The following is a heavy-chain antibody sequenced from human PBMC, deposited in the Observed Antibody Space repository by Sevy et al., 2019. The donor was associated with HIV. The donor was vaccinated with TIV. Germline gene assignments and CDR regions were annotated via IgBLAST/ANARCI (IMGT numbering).Heavy chain of an antibody. J-gene: IGHJ4*02. V-gene: IGHV1-2*02. CDR1: GYTFTGYY. CDR2: INPNSGGT. CDR3: ARDVFSDSSGSLYFDY. D-gene: IGHD3-22*01. Sequence: ASVKVSCKASGYTFTGYYMHWVRQAPGQGLEWMGWINPNSGGTNYAQKFQGRVTMTRETSISTAYMELSRLRSDDTAVYYCARDVFSDSSGSLYFDYWGQGTLVTVSS.